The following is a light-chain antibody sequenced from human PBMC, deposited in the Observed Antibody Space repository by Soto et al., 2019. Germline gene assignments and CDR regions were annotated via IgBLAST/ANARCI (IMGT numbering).Light chain of an antibody. CDR2: ASV. V-gene: IGKV3D-20*02. Sequence: ELVLTQSPGSLSLSPGERATLSCKTSQSSGSNFVAWYQQRPGQPPRLLIYASVNRATGIPDRFSGSASGTDFTLTISSLEPEDFAVYYCQQRSSWPFTFGPGTKVDIK. CDR1: QSSGSNF. J-gene: IGKJ3*01. CDR3: QQRSSWPFT.